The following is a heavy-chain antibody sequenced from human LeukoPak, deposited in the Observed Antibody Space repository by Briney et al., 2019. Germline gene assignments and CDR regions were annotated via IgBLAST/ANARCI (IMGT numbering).Heavy chain of an antibody. V-gene: IGHV4-59*01. Sequence: ETLSLTCTVSGGSISSYYWSWIRQPPGKGLEWIGYIYYSGSTNYNPSLKSRVTISVDTSKNQFSLKLSSVTAADTAVYYCARELNWGFDVWGQGTLVTVSS. J-gene: IGHJ4*02. CDR1: GGSISSYY. D-gene: IGHD7-27*01. CDR3: ARELNWGFDV. CDR2: IYYSGST.